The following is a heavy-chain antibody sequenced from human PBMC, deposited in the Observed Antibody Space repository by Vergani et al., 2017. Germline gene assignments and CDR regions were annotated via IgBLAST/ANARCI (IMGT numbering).Heavy chain of an antibody. CDR1: GYTFTGYY. Sequence: QVQLVQSGAEVKKPGASVKVSCKASGYTFTGYYMHWVRQAPGQGLEWMGWINPNRGGTNYAQKFQGRVTMTRDTSISTAYMELSRLRSDDTALYYCARVPQWLVPHFDYWGQGTLVTVSS. D-gene: IGHD6-19*01. CDR3: ARVPQWLVPHFDY. V-gene: IGHV1-2*02. CDR2: INPNRGGT. J-gene: IGHJ4*02.